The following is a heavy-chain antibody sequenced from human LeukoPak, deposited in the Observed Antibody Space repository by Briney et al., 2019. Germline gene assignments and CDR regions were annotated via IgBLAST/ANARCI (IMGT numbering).Heavy chain of an antibody. CDR3: ARDVKAYDYVPLDP. CDR1: GFTFSSYS. D-gene: IGHD3-16*01. Sequence: PGGSLRLSCAASGFTFSSYSMNWVRQAPGKGLEWVSSISSSSSYIYYVDSVKGRFTISRDNAKNSLYLQMNSLRAEDTAVYYCARDVKAYDYVPLDPWGQGTLVTVSS. V-gene: IGHV3-21*01. J-gene: IGHJ5*02. CDR2: ISSSSSYI.